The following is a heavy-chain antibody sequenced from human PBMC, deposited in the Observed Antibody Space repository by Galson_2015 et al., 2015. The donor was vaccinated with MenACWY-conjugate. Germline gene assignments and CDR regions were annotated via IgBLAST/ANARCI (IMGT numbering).Heavy chain of an antibody. D-gene: IGHD4-23*01. Sequence: SGAEVRQPGESLRISCTGSGSPFSTYWIGWVRQMPGKGLEWMGNIYPVDSDTKYSPSFEGQVTISADKSITTAYLQWSSLKASDTAIYYCARHSGSGGNQYWYFDLWGRGTLVTVSS. V-gene: IGHV5-51*01. J-gene: IGHJ2*01. CDR3: ARHSGSGGNQYWYFDL. CDR1: GSPFSTYW. CDR2: IYPVDSDT.